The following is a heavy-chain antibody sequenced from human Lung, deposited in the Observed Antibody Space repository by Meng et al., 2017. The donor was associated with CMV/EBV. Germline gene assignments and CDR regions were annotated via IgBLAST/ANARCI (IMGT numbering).Heavy chain of an antibody. J-gene: IGHJ5*02. CDR3: ASRVRSGSTSWGNNWFDP. Sequence: GESLKISCKGSGYSFTSYWIGWVRQMPGKGLEWMGIIYPGDSDTRYSPSFQGQVTISADKSISTAYLQWSSLKASDTAMYYCASRVRSGSTSWGNNWFDPWGQGTLVTVSS. V-gene: IGHV5-51*01. D-gene: IGHD2-2*01. CDR1: GYSFTSYW. CDR2: IYPGDSDT.